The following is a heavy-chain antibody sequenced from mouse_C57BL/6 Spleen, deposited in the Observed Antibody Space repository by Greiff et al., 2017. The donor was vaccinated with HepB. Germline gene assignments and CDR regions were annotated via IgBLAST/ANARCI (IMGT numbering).Heavy chain of an antibody. V-gene: IGHV1-77*01. CDR3: TNIYDGYYGFAY. Sequence: QVQLQQSGAELVKPGASVKISCKASGYTFTDYYINWVKQRPGQGLEWIGAIDPETGGTAYNQKFKGKAILTADKSSSTAYMELRSLTSEDSAVYYCTNIYDGYYGFAYWGQGTLVTVSA. D-gene: IGHD2-3*01. CDR2: IDPETGGT. J-gene: IGHJ3*01. CDR1: GYTFTDYY.